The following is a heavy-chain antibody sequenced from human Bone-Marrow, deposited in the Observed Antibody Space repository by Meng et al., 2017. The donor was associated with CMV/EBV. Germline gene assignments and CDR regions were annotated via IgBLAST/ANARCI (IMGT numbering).Heavy chain of an antibody. D-gene: IGHD2-2*01. CDR3: ARYRAHPEY. V-gene: IGHV3-7*01. CDR2: INQGAIET. Sequence: GGSLRLSCAASGFTFSDNWMSWVRQAPGKGLEWVASINQGAIETHYMESVKGRFTISRDNAKNSLYLQMNSLRAEDTAIYHCARYRAHPEYWGQGTLVTVSS. CDR1: GFTFSDNW. J-gene: IGHJ4*02.